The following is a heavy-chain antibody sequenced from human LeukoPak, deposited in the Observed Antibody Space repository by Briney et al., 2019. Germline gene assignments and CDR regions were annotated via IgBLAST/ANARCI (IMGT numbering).Heavy chain of an antibody. CDR2: IKQGGSEK. V-gene: IGHV3-7*01. Sequence: GGSLRLSCAASGFTFSSYWMGWVRQAPGKGLEWVANIKQGGSEKYYVDSVKGRFTISRDNAKNSLYLQMNSLRAEDTAVYYCARDGSSWSMIFNFDYWGQGTLVTVSS. CDR1: GFTFSSYW. J-gene: IGHJ4*02. CDR3: ARDGSSWSMIFNFDY. D-gene: IGHD6-13*01.